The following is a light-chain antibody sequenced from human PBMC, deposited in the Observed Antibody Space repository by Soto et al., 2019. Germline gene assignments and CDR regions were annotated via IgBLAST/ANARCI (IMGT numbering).Light chain of an antibody. CDR2: KAS. J-gene: IGKJ1*01. V-gene: IGKV1-5*03. Sequence: EIQLTHAPSGLCASVVGRGTITFRASQTISSWLAWYQQKPGKAPKLLIYKASTLKSGVPSRFSGSGSGTEFTLTISSLQPDDFATYYCQHYNSYSEACGQGTKVDIK. CDR1: QTISSW. CDR3: QHYNSYSEA.